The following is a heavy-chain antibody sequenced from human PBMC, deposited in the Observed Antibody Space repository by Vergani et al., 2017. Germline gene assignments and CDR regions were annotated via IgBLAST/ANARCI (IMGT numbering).Heavy chain of an antibody. Sequence: EVQLLESGGGLVQPGGSLRLSCAASGFTFSNYAINWVRQAPGKGLEWVSAISGSGGSTYYADSVKGRFTISRDNSKNTLYLQMNSLRAEDTAVYYCARLSYDTTPYLQGGYDCWGQGTLVSVSS. D-gene: IGHD3-22*01. CDR3: ARLSYDTTPYLQGGYDC. CDR2: ISGSGGST. CDR1: GFTFSNYA. V-gene: IGHV3-23*01. J-gene: IGHJ4*02.